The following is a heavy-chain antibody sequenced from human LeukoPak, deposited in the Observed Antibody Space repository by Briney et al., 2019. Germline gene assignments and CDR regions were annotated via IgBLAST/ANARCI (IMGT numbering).Heavy chain of an antibody. J-gene: IGHJ3*02. CDR2: ISSSSSYI. CDR1: GFTFSIYS. CDR3: ARDNAFDI. Sequence: PGGSLRLSCAASGFTFSIYSMNWVRQGPGKGLGWVSSISSSSSYIYYADSVKGRFTISRDNAKISLYLQMNSLRAEDTAVYYCARDNAFDIWGQGTMVTVSS. V-gene: IGHV3-21*01.